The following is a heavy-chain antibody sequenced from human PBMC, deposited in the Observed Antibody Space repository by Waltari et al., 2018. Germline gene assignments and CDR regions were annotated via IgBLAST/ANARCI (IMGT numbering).Heavy chain of an antibody. V-gene: IGHV4-39*07. Sequence: QLQLQESGPGLVKPSETLSLTCTVSGGSISSSSYYWGWIRQPTGKGLEWIGSIYYSGSTYYNPSLKSRVTISVDTSKNQFSLKLSSVTAADTAVYYCARDPSLGGRWLQRERGWFFDYWGQGTLVTVSS. D-gene: IGHD5-12*01. J-gene: IGHJ4*02. CDR2: IYYSGST. CDR3: ARDPSLGGRWLQRERGWFFDY. CDR1: GGSISSSSYY.